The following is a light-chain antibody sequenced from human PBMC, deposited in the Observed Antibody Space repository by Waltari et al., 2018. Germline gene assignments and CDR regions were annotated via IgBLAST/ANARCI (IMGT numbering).Light chain of an antibody. J-gene: IGKJ4*01. CDR1: QGINKE. Sequence: DIQMTQSPSSLSASVVNRVTVTCRASQGINKELNWYQQKPGKAHTLLIYASSMFQTGVSCRFIGSGSGTAFTITISSLRPEDVATYYCQQDYTIPLTFGGGTKVEIK. CDR3: QQDYTIPLT. V-gene: IGKV1-27*01. CDR2: ASS.